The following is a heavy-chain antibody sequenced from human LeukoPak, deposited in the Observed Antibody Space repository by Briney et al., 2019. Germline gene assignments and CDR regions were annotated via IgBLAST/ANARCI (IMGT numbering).Heavy chain of an antibody. CDR3: ARAPLQWELLPRWAFDI. CDR1: GFTFDDYT. D-gene: IGHD1-26*01. V-gene: IGHV3-43*01. CDR2: ISWDGGST. J-gene: IGHJ3*02. Sequence: PGGSLRLSCAASGFTFDDYTMHWVRQAPGKGLEWVSLISWDGGSTYYADSVKGRFTISRDNSKNTLYLQMNSLRAEDTAVYYCARAPLQWELLPRWAFDIWGQGTMVTVSS.